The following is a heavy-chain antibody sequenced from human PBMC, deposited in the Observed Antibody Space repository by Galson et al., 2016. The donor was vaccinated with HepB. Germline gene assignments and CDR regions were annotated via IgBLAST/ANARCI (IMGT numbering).Heavy chain of an antibody. V-gene: IGHV3-48*03. D-gene: IGHD5-18*01. CDR1: GFTFTGYE. J-gene: IGHJ6*03. CDR2: ISKSDSPI. Sequence: SLRLSCAASGFTFTGYEFNWVRQAPGKGLEWLSYISKSDSPIYYADSVKGRFNISRDNIKKSLFLEMNSLRAGDTGVYYCARVGTWIHQYFYYMDVWGKGTTVTVSS. CDR3: ARVGTWIHQYFYYMDV.